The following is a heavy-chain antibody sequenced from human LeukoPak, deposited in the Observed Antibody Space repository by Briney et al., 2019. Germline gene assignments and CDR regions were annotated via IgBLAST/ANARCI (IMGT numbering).Heavy chain of an antibody. CDR1: GFTLSTYW. CDR2: INSDGSST. Sequence: GGSLRLSCAASGFTLSTYWMHWVRQAPGKGLVWVARINSDGSSTNYADSVKGRFTISRDNAKNTLYLQMNSLRAEDTAVYYCARGQWLVSHWYFDLWGRGTLVAVSS. D-gene: IGHD6-19*01. J-gene: IGHJ2*01. V-gene: IGHV3-74*01. CDR3: ARGQWLVSHWYFDL.